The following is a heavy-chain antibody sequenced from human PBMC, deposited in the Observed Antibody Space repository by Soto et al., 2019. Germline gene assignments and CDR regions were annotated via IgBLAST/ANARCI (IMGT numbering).Heavy chain of an antibody. V-gene: IGHV1-46*01. J-gene: IGHJ4*02. D-gene: IGHD2-21*02. Sequence: GASVKVSCKASGYTFTSYDINWVRQAPGQSLEWMGMINPSGGRTSYAQKFHDRVTMTRDTSTNTVYMELSSLRSDDTAVYYCARTYCAADCPRRDFDYWGQGTLVTVSS. CDR2: INPSGGRT. CDR1: GYTFTSYD. CDR3: ARTYCAADCPRRDFDY.